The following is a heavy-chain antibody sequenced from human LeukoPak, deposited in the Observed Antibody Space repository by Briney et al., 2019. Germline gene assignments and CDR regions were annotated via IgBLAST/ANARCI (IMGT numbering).Heavy chain of an antibody. CDR2: INHSGST. Sequence: SETLSLTCAVYGGSFSGYYWSWIRQPQGKGLEWIGEINHSGSTNYNPSLKSRVTISVDTSKNQFSLKLSSVTAADTAVYYCARHRGEITFGGVIAYRPYFDYWGQGTLVTVSS. V-gene: IGHV4-34*01. J-gene: IGHJ4*02. D-gene: IGHD3-16*02. CDR1: GGSFSGYY. CDR3: ARHRGEITFGGVIAYRPYFDY.